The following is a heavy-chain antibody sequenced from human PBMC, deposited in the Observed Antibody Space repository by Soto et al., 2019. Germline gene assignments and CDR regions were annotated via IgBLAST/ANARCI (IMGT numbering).Heavy chain of an antibody. D-gene: IGHD3-22*01. CDR1: GVSITSYY. V-gene: IGHV4-31*03. CDR3: ARTYYYDSSGYYYFDY. Sequence: TLSLTCTVSGVSITSYYWSWIRQHPGQGLEWVGYIYYSGGTYYNPSLKSRVTISIDTSKNQFSLKLSSVTAADTAVYYCARTYYYDSSGYYYFDYWGQGTLV. J-gene: IGHJ4*02. CDR2: IYYSGGT.